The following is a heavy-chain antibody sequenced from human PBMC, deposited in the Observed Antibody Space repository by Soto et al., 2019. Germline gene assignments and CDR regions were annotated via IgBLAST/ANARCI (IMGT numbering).Heavy chain of an antibody. J-gene: IGHJ4*02. CDR1: GYSFPAFW. V-gene: IGHV5-51*01. D-gene: IGHD5-12*01. CDR2: IFPADSET. CDR3: ARRGAGYNYDF. Sequence: GESLKLSCGASGYSFPAFWIGWVRQMPGKGLEWMGIIFPADSETRYSPSFQGQVTISADKPTSTAYLEWSSLKASDTAMYYCARRGAGYNYDFWGQGTLVTVPS.